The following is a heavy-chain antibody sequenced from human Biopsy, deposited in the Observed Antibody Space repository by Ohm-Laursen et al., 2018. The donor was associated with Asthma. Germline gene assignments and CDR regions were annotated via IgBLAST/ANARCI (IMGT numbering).Heavy chain of an antibody. Sequence: SLRLSCAASGFSFDDYAMFWVRQAPGKGLEWVSGISWNSGAIGYADSVKGRFTISRDNAKNSLYLQMNSLGPEDTAVYYCARDMGAGPNQPPSGSGSSHLYGMDVWGQGTAVTVSS. J-gene: IGHJ6*02. CDR2: ISWNSGAI. D-gene: IGHD3-10*01. V-gene: IGHV3-9*01. CDR3: ARDMGAGPNQPPSGSGSSHLYGMDV. CDR1: GFSFDDYA.